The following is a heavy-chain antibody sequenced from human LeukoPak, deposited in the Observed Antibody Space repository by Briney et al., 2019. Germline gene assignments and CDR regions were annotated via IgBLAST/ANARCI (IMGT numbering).Heavy chain of an antibody. J-gene: IGHJ6*03. D-gene: IGHD2-15*01. CDR3: ARDRRDRGYCSGGSCYYYYYMDV. CDR2: INPSGGST. CDR1: GYTFTSCY. V-gene: IGHV1-46*01. Sequence: ASVKVSCKASGYTFTSCYMHWVRQAPGQGLEWMGIINPSGGSTSYAQKFQGRVTMTRDMSTSTVYMELSSLRSEDTAVYYCARDRRDRGYCSGGSCYYYYYMDVWGKGTTVTVSS.